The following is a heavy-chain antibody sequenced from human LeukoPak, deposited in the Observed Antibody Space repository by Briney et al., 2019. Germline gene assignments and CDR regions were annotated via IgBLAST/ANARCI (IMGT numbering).Heavy chain of an antibody. CDR3: ARLEYSSSFDY. CDR2: IYYSGST. D-gene: IGHD6-13*01. Sequence: PSETLSLTCTVSGGPISSYYWSWIRQPPGKGLEWIGYIYYSGSTNYNPSLKSRVTISVDTSKNQFSLKLSSVTAADTAVYYCARLEYSSSFDYWGQGTLVTVSS. J-gene: IGHJ4*02. V-gene: IGHV4-59*08. CDR1: GGPISSYY.